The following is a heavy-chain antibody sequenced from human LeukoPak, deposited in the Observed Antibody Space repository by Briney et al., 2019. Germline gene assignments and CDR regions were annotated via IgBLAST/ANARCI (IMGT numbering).Heavy chain of an antibody. CDR2: INPDSGGT. V-gene: IGHV1-2*06. CDR3: ARAKEQTIAARYFDY. D-gene: IGHD6-6*01. CDR1: GYTFTDHY. J-gene: IGHJ4*02. Sequence: ASVKVSCKASGYTFTDHYIHWVRQAPGQGLEWIGRINPDSGGTNSAQKFQGRVTMTRDTSISTAYIELSSLRSDDTAVYYCARAKEQTIAARYFDYWGQGTLVTVSS.